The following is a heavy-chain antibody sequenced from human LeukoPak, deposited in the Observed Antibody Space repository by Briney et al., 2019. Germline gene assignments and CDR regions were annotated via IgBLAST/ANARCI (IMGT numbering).Heavy chain of an antibody. CDR2: ISYDGSNK. Sequence: GGSLRLSCAASGFTFSSYGMHWVRQAPGKGLEWVAVISYDGSNKYYADSVKGRFTISRDNSKNTLYLQMNSLRAEDTAVYYCAKADSTLGMDVWGQGTTVTVSS. D-gene: IGHD3-22*01. J-gene: IGHJ6*02. CDR3: AKADSTLGMDV. V-gene: IGHV3-30*18. CDR1: GFTFSSYG.